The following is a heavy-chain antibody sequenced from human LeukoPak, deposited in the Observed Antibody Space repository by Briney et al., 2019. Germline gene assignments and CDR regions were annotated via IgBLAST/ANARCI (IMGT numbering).Heavy chain of an antibody. CDR3: ARWGHISYIVVIPTDDAFDI. Sequence: ASVTVSCTASGYTFTIYAMHWVRQAPGQRLGWMGWINAGNGNTKYAQKLQGRGTMTTDTSTSTAYMELRSLRSDDTAVYYCARWGHISYIVVIPTDDAFDISGQGTMVTVSS. D-gene: IGHD3-22*01. CDR2: INAGNGNT. J-gene: IGHJ3*02. V-gene: IGHV1-3*01. CDR1: GYTFTIYA.